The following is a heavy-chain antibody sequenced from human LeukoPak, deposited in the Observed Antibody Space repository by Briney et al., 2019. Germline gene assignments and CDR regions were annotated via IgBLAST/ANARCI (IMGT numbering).Heavy chain of an antibody. CDR1: GGSISSSSYY. CDR3: ARNPNYYDSSGYSDPFDY. D-gene: IGHD3-22*01. Sequence: SETLSLTCTVSGGSISSSSYYWGWIRQPPGKGLEWIGSIYYSGSTYYNPSLKSRVTISVDTSKNQFSLKLSSVTAADTAVYYCARNPNYYDSSGYSDPFDYWGQGTLVTVSS. J-gene: IGHJ4*02. V-gene: IGHV4-39*07. CDR2: IYYSGST.